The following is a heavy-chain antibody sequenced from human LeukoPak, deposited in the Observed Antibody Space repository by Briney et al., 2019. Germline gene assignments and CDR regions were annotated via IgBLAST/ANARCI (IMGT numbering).Heavy chain of an antibody. D-gene: IGHD3-22*01. CDR1: GFTFSNYA. CDR2: ITGGGSGI. Sequence: GASLRLSCAASGFTFSNYAMSWVRQAPGKGLEWVSAITGGGSGIYYADSMKSRFTISRDNSKNTLYLQINSLRAEDTTVYYCAKDYYDSSGYPFDYWGQGTLVTVSS. J-gene: IGHJ4*02. CDR3: AKDYYDSSGYPFDY. V-gene: IGHV3-23*01.